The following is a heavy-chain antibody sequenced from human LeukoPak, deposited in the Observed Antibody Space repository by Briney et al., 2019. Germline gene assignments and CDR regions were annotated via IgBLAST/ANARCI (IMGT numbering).Heavy chain of an antibody. J-gene: IGHJ4*02. CDR1: GFTFKTYW. CDR2: IKGDGSEQ. Sequence: PGGSLRPSCAGSGFTFKTYWMDWVRQVPGKGLEWLANIKGDGSEQNYVDSVRGRFTISRDNAKNSLYLQMNSLRAEDTAIYYCAREGEWSRDSWGQGTLVIVSS. CDR3: AREGEWSRDS. V-gene: IGHV3-7*01. D-gene: IGHD2-8*01.